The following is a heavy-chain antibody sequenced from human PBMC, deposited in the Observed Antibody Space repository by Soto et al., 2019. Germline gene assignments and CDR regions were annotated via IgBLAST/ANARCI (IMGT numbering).Heavy chain of an antibody. V-gene: IGHV3-33*01. Sequence: ESGGGVVQPGTSLRLSCEASGFTFSGFGMHWVRQTPGKGLEWVAVIWYDGSKEYFADCVKGRFTISRDNSKNALYLQMNSLRAGDSAIYYCARGRGGSYGGNSAHYDVWGQGTLVTVSS. J-gene: IGHJ3*01. CDR1: GFTFSGFG. D-gene: IGHD4-17*01. CDR3: ARGRGGSYGGNSAHYDV. CDR2: IWYDGSKE.